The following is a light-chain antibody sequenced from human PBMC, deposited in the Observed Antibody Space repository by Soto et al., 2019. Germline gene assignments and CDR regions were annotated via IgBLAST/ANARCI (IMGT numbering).Light chain of an antibody. CDR1: QSISTW. V-gene: IGKV1-5*01. CDR3: QQYNSFSWT. Sequence: DIQMTQSPSTLSASVGDSVTITCRASQSISTWLAWYQQKPGKAPKLLIYDASSLEGGVPSRFSGSGSGIEFTLTISGLQPDDFATYYCQQYNSFSWTFGQGTKVDI. CDR2: DAS. J-gene: IGKJ1*01.